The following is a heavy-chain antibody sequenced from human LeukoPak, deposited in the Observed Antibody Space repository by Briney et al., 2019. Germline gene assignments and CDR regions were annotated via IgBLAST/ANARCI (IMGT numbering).Heavy chain of an antibody. J-gene: IGHJ6*03. Sequence: GSLRLSCAASGFTFSNAWMSWVRQAPGKGLEWIGYIYYSGSTNYNPSLKSRVTISVDTSKNQFSLKLSSVTAVDTAVYYCARNYGSGSHYYYYYMDVWGKGTTVTVSS. CDR2: IYYSGST. CDR1: GFTFSNAW. V-gene: IGHV4-59*01. D-gene: IGHD3-10*01. CDR3: ARNYGSGSHYYYYYMDV.